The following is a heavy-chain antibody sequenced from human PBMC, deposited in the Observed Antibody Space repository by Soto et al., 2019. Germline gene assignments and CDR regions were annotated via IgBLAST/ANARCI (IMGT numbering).Heavy chain of an antibody. CDR3: ARPYGGKIGDAPDL. Sequence: GGSLRLSCVASGFTFSSYAMSWVRQVPGKGLEWVSTISDAAGSAYYVDSVKGRFTISRDNSKKTLYLQMNSLRAEDSAVYYCARPYGGKIGDAPDLWGPGTLVTVSS. CDR2: ISDAAGSA. D-gene: IGHD4-17*01. J-gene: IGHJ3*01. CDR1: GFTFSSYA. V-gene: IGHV3-23*01.